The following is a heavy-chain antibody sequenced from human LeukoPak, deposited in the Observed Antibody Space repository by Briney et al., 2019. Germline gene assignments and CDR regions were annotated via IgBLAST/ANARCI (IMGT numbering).Heavy chain of an antibody. J-gene: IGHJ4*02. CDR3: ATVWVVPAAMDY. CDR2: FDPEDGET. V-gene: IGHV1-24*01. CDR1: GYTLSELS. D-gene: IGHD2-2*01. Sequence: ASVKVSCKVSGYTLSELSMVWVRQAPAKGLEWMGGFDPEDGETIYAQKFQGRVTMTEDTSTDTSYMELSSLRSEDTAVYYCATVWVVPAAMDYWGQGTLVTVSS.